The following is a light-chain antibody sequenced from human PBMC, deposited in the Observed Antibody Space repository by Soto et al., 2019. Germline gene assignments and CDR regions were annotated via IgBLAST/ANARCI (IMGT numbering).Light chain of an antibody. CDR1: QSLLHSNGYNY. V-gene: IGKV2-28*01. J-gene: IGKJ3*01. CDR2: LGS. Sequence: DIVMTQSPLSLPVTPGEPASISCRSSQSLLHSNGYNYLDWYLQKPGQSPQLLIYLGSNRASGVPDRFSGSGSGTDFTLKISRVEAEDVGVYYCMQALQTPFTFGPGTKVDT. CDR3: MQALQTPFT.